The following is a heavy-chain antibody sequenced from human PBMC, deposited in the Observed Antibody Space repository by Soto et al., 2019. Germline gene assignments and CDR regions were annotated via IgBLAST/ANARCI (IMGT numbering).Heavy chain of an antibody. Sequence: PGGSLRLSCAASGFTFSSYAMSWVRQAPGKGLEWVSAISGSGGSTYYGDSVKGLFPISRDHSKTTLYLQMNSLRAEATVLYYCAKALRYFDWRGLPRKVYYMGVLGKGTTVTVSS. J-gene: IGHJ6*03. V-gene: IGHV3-23*01. CDR1: GFTFSSYA. D-gene: IGHD3-9*01. CDR3: AKALRYFDWRGLPRKVYYMGV. CDR2: ISGSGGST.